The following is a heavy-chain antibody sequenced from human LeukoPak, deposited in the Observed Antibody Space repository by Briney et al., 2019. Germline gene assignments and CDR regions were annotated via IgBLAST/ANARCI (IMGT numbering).Heavy chain of an antibody. CDR3: AREDVVLVDAVRYYYYGMDV. CDR1: GYNFISYY. Sequence: ASVKVSCKASGYNFISYYLHWVRQAPGQGLEWMGIINPSGGSTSYAQKFQDRVTMTRDTSTSTVYMELSSLKSEDTAVYYCAREDVVLVDAVRYYYYGMDVWGQGTTVTVSS. CDR2: INPSGGST. J-gene: IGHJ6*02. V-gene: IGHV1-46*01. D-gene: IGHD2-8*01.